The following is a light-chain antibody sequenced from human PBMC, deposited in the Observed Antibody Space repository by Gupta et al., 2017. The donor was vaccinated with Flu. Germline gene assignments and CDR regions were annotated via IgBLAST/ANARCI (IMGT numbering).Light chain of an antibody. CDR3: QQSYINPRT. CDR1: QSISTY. Sequence: GDRVTITCRASQSISTYLKWYQQKPGKAPKLLIYSASSLQSGVPSRFSGSGSGTDCTLTLSSLQPEDFATYYCQQSYINPRTFGQGTKVEIK. CDR2: SAS. V-gene: IGKV1-39*01. J-gene: IGKJ1*01.